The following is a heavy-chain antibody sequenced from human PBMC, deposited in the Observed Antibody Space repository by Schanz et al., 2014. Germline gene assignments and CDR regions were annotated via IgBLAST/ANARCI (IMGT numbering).Heavy chain of an antibody. CDR3: AKGRFGELSAFDI. V-gene: IGHV3-23*04. J-gene: IGHJ3*02. CDR1: GFTFSSYA. D-gene: IGHD3-10*01. Sequence: EVQLVESGGGWVQPGGSLRLSCAASGFTFSSYAMSWVRQAPGKGLEWVSLISDSGDTAYYADSVKGRFTISRDNFKNTLYLQMNSLRAEDTAVYYCAKGRFGELSAFDIWGQGTMVTVSS. CDR2: ISDSGDTA.